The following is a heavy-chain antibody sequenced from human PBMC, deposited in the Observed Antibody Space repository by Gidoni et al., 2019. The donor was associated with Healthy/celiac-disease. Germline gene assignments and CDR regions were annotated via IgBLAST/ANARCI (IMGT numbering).Heavy chain of an antibody. Sequence: QVQLQESGPGLVKPSETLSRTCTVSGGSISSYYWSWIRQPPGKGLEWIGYIYYSGSTNYNPSLKSRVTISVDTSKNQFSLKLSSVTAADTAVYYCARGPSEWELLPAGWFDPWGQGTLVTVSS. CDR3: ARGPSEWELLPAGWFDP. CDR1: GGSISSYY. V-gene: IGHV4-59*01. CDR2: IYYSGST. J-gene: IGHJ5*02. D-gene: IGHD1-26*01.